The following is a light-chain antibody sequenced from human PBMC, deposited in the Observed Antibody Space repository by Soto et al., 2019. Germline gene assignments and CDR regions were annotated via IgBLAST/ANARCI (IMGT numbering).Light chain of an antibody. Sequence: ALQLTQSPSSLSASVGDRVTITCRASQGISSALAWYQQKPGKAPKLLIYDASSLESGVPSRFSGSGTGTDFTLTISSLQPEDFVTYYCQQFNSYPFTFGPGTKVDIK. J-gene: IGKJ3*01. CDR1: QGISSA. CDR2: DAS. CDR3: QQFNSYPFT. V-gene: IGKV1-13*02.